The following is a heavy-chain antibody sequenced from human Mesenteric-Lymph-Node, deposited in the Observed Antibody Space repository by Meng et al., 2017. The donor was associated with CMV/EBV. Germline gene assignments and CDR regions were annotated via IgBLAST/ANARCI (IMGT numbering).Heavy chain of an antibody. D-gene: IGHD3-3*01. CDR1: GFTFSSYE. CDR3: ARDSHYDFWSGSTPLDYYYYGMDV. V-gene: IGHV3-48*03. J-gene: IGHJ6*02. CDR2: ISSSGSTI. Sequence: GESLKISCAASGFTFSSYEMNWVRQAPGKGLEWVSYISSSGSTIYYADSVKGRFTISRDNAKNSLYLQMNSLRAEDTAVYYCARDSHYDFWSGSTPLDYYYYGMDVWGQGTTVTVSS.